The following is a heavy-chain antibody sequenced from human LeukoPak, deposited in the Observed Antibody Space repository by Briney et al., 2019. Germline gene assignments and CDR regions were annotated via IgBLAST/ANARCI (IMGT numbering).Heavy chain of an antibody. CDR3: TRSSGHDAFDI. CDR2: IRSKAYGGTT. D-gene: IGHD3-22*01. V-gene: IGHV3-49*04. Sequence: PGGSLRLSCAVSGFSVNSFGMSWVRQAPGEGLEWVGFIRSKAYGGTTEYAASVKGRFTISRDDSKSIAYLQMNSLKTEDTAVYYCTRSSGHDAFDIWGQGTMVTVSS. CDR1: GFSVNSFG. J-gene: IGHJ3*02.